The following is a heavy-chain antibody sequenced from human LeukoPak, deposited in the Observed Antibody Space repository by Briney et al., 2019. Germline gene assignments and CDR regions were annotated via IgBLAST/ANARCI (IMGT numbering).Heavy chain of an antibody. CDR1: GFTFSGSA. CDR3: TRVGATARVLDY. Sequence: GSLRLSCAASGFTFSGSAMHWVRQASGKGLEWVGRIRSKANSYATAHAASVKGRFTISRDDSKNTAYLQMNSLKTEDTAVYYCTRVGATARVLDYWGQGTLVTVSS. D-gene: IGHD1-26*01. V-gene: IGHV3-73*01. J-gene: IGHJ4*02. CDR2: IRSKANSYAT.